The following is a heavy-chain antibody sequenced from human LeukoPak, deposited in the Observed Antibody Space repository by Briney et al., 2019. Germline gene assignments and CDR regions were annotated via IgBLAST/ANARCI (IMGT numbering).Heavy chain of an antibody. CDR1: GFTFSSYS. CDR3: ARPRITIFGVVTNYYYYMDV. D-gene: IGHD3-3*01. J-gene: IGHJ6*03. V-gene: IGHV3-21*01. Sequence: PGGSLRLSCAASGFTFSSYSMNWVRQAPGKGLEWVSSIRSSSSYIYYADSVKGRFTISRDNAKNSLYLQMNSLRAEDTAVYYCARPRITIFGVVTNYYYYMDVWGKGATVTVSS. CDR2: IRSSSSYI.